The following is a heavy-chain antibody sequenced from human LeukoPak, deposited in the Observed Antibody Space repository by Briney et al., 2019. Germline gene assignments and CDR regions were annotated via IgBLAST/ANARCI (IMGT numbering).Heavy chain of an antibody. CDR2: IKQDGSEE. CDR3: ARPGYSSSWYDY. D-gene: IGHD6-13*01. V-gene: IGHV3-7*01. J-gene: IGHJ4*02. CDR1: GFTFSSYW. Sequence: PGGSLRLSCAASGFTFSSYWMSWVRPAPGKGLEWVANIKQDGSEEYYVDSVKGRFTISRDNAKNSLYLQMNSLRAEDTAVYYCARPGYSSSWYDYWGQGTLVTVSS.